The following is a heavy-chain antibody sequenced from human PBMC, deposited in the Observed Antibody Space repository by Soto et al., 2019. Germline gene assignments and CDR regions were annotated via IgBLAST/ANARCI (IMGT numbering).Heavy chain of an antibody. V-gene: IGHV4-59*01. J-gene: IGHJ4*02. CDR3: ARESAICSGGRCYPNYFDY. Sequence: SETLSLTCTVSGGAIISYYWNWIGQRPGVELEWIGYIYYSGSTNYNPSLKSRVTISVDTSKNQFSLKLSSVTAADTAVYYCARESAICSGGRCYPNYFDYWGQGTLVTVSS. D-gene: IGHD2-15*01. CDR1: GGAIISYY. CDR2: IYYSGST.